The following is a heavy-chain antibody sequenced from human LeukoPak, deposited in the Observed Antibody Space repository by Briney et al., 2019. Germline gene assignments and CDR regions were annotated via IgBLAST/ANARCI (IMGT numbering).Heavy chain of an antibody. Sequence: SETLSLTCAVYGGSFSGYYWRWIRQPPGKGLEWIGEINHSGSTNYNPSLKSRVTISVDTSKNQFSLKLSSVTAADTAVYYCARGPPQLYDSSGYYFNYWGQGTLVTVSS. D-gene: IGHD3-22*01. CDR2: INHSGST. CDR3: ARGPPQLYDSSGYYFNY. CDR1: GGSFSGYY. V-gene: IGHV4-34*01. J-gene: IGHJ4*02.